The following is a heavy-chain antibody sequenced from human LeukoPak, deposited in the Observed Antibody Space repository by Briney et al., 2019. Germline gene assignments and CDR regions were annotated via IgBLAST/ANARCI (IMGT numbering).Heavy chain of an antibody. J-gene: IGHJ4*02. D-gene: IGHD2-2*03. CDR2: MNPNSGNT. CDR1: GYTFTSYD. CDR3: ARDPRVDIVVVPAALFDY. Sequence: GASVKVSCKASGYTFTSYDINWVRQATGQGLEWMGWMNPNSGNTGYAQKFQGRVTITRNTSISTAYMELSSLRSEDTAVYYCARDPRVDIVVVPAALFDYWGQGTLVTVSS. V-gene: IGHV1-8*03.